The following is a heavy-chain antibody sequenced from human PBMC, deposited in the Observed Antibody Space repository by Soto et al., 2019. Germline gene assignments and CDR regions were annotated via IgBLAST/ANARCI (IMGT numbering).Heavy chain of an antibody. J-gene: IGHJ4*02. V-gene: IGHV3-30-3*01. CDR1: GFTFSSYA. CDR3: ARHGYNYGGGYFDY. D-gene: IGHD5-18*01. CDR2: ISYDGSNK. Sequence: GGSLRLSCAASGFTFSSYAMHWVRQAPGKGLEWVAVISYDGSNKYYADSVKGRFTISRDNSKNTLYLQMNSLRAEDTAVYYCARHGYNYGGGYFDYWGQGTLVTVSS.